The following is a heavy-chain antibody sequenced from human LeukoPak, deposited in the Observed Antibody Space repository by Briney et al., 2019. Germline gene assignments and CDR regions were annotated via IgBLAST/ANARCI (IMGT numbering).Heavy chain of an antibody. CDR1: GFTFSSYA. CDR2: ISGSGGST. CDR3: AKVFRTTVVTEYFQH. J-gene: IGHJ1*01. Sequence: PGGSLRLSCAASGFTFSSYAMSWVRQAPGKGLGWVSAISGSGGSTYYADSVKGRFTISRDNSKNTLYLQMNSLRAEDTAVYYCAKVFRTTVVTEYFQHWGQGTLVTVSS. D-gene: IGHD4-23*01. V-gene: IGHV3-23*01.